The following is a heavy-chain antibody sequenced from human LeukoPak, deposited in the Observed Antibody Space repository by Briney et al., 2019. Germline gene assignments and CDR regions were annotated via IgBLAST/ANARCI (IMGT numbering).Heavy chain of an antibody. CDR2: MYYSGST. CDR3: ARGWSYYDSSGYSRYYFDY. Sequence: SETLSLTCTVSSGSISTYYWSWIRQPPGKGLEWIGCMYYSGSTNYSPSLKSRVTISVDASKNQFSLKLSSVTAADTAVYYCARGWSYYDSSGYSRYYFDYWGQGTLVTVSS. CDR1: SGSISTYY. V-gene: IGHV4-59*01. J-gene: IGHJ4*02. D-gene: IGHD3-22*01.